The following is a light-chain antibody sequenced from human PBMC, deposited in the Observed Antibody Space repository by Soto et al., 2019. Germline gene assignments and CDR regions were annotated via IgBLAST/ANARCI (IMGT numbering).Light chain of an antibody. J-gene: IGKJ1*01. Sequence: DIVLTQSPATLSLSPGERATLSCRASQRVSSYLAWYQQKPGQAPRLLIYDASNRATGIPARFSGSGSGTDFTLTISSLEPEDFAVYYCQYYGNSPLTFGQGTKV. V-gene: IGKV3-11*01. CDR1: QRVSSY. CDR2: DAS. CDR3: QYYGNSPLT.